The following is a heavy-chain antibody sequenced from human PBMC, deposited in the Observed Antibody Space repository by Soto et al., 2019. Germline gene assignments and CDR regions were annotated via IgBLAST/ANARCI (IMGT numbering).Heavy chain of an antibody. J-gene: IGHJ4*02. D-gene: IGHD2-2*02. CDR2: ISYDGRKT. CDR1: GFTFTTYT. Sequence: PGGSLRLSXAASGFTFTTYTMHWARQAPGKGLEWVAAISYDGRKTYYADSVKGRFTISRDNSKNTLYLQMNSLRAEDTAVYYCAKDGIVVVPAAIFDYWGQGTLVTVSS. V-gene: IGHV3-30*04. CDR3: AKDGIVVVPAAIFDY.